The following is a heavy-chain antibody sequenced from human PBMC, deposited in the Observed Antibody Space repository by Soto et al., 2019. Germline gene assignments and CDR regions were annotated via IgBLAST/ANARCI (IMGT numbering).Heavy chain of an antibody. J-gene: IGHJ3*01. Sequence: QMDLVQSGAEVKRPGSSVKISCTASGYTFTYRYLHRVRQAPGQPFENMGRITIYNGNTGYAQRFKDRVVNTRENNLSTAYMELSGLTSEGSAMYYCSRSSLVSVHDSFEVWGQGTLVTVSS. CDR1: GYTFTYRY. D-gene: IGHD3-22*01. CDR2: ITIYNGNT. V-gene: IGHV1-45*02. CDR3: SRSSLVSVHDSFEV.